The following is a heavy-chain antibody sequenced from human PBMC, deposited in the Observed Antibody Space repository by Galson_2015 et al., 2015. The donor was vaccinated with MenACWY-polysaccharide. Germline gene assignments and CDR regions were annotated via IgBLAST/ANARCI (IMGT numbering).Heavy chain of an antibody. V-gene: IGHV1-3*01. CDR2: ITGGNGDT. Sequence: VKVSCKASGYPFSRYPMHWVRQAPGPRFEWMGWITGGNGDTKYSEKLQGRVSITKDTSANTVYMELSSLTYEDTAVVYCARHVIGGGYFDYWGQGTLITVSS. CDR1: GYPFSRYP. D-gene: IGHD2/OR15-2a*01. CDR3: ARHVIGGGYFDY. J-gene: IGHJ4*02.